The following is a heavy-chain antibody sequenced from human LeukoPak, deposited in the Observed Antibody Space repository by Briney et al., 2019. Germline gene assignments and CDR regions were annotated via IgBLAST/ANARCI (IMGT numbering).Heavy chain of an antibody. Sequence: GGSLRLSCAASGFTFSSYSMNWVRQAPGKGLEWVSYISSSSSSIYYADSVKGRFTISRDNAKNSLNLQMNSLRDEDTAVYYCAPSGSYAYFDYWGQGTLVTVS. J-gene: IGHJ4*02. V-gene: IGHV3-48*02. CDR3: APSGSYAYFDY. CDR1: GFTFSSYS. CDR2: ISSSSSSI. D-gene: IGHD1-26*01.